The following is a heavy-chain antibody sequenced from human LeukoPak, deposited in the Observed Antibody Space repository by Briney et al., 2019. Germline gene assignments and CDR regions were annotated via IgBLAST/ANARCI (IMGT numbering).Heavy chain of an antibody. CDR3: AKDISETSTTVTTGY. Sequence: GGSLRLSCAASGFTFSSYGMHWVRQAPGKGLEWVAVISYDGSNKYYADSVKGRFTISRDNSKNTLYLQMNSLRAEDTAVYYCAKDISETSTTVTTGYWGQGTLVTVSS. CDR1: GFTFSSYG. J-gene: IGHJ4*02. D-gene: IGHD4-17*01. V-gene: IGHV3-30*18. CDR2: ISYDGSNK.